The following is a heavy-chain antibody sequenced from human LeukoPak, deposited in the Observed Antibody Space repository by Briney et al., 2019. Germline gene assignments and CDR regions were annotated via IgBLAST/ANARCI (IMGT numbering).Heavy chain of an antibody. CDR3: AAPGASGFVGNIWSGPLDF. J-gene: IGHJ4*02. D-gene: IGHD3-3*01. CDR1: GYTFTSHY. CDR2: INPSVGST. Sequence: GASVKVSCRASGYTFTSHYMHWVRQAPGQGLEWMGVINPSVGSTSYPQKFQGRVTMSRDTSTSTVYMELSNLKSEDTAVYYCAAPGASGFVGNIWSGPLDFCGRGALVTVSS. V-gene: IGHV1-46*01.